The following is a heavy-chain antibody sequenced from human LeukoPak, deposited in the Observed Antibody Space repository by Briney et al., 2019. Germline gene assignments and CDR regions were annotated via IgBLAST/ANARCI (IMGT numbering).Heavy chain of an antibody. V-gene: IGHV3-21*01. J-gene: IGHJ5*02. Sequence: PGGSLRLSCAASGFTFSSYSMNWVRQAPGKGLEWVSSISSSSSYIYYADSVKGRFTISRDNAKNSLYLQMNSLRAEDTAVYYCARDRHSRATIAQNYNWFDPWGQGTLVTVSS. CDR3: ARDRHSRATIAQNYNWFDP. CDR2: ISSSSSYI. CDR1: GFTFSSYS. D-gene: IGHD5-12*01.